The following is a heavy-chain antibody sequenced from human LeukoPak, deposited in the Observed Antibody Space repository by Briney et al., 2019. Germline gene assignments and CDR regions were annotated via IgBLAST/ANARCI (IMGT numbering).Heavy chain of an antibody. Sequence: GASVKVSCKASGYTFTDYYIHWVRQAPGQGLEWMGWINSNSGGTNYAQKFQGRATMTRDTSISTAYMELSRLRSDDTAVYYCARTNTPTVTTEYWGQGTLVTVSS. J-gene: IGHJ4*02. CDR3: ARTNTPTVTTEY. D-gene: IGHD4-17*01. CDR1: GYTFTDYY. V-gene: IGHV1-2*02. CDR2: INSNSGGT.